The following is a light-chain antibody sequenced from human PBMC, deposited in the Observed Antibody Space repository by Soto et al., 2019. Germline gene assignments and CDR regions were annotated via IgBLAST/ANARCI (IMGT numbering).Light chain of an antibody. CDR1: SSKIGAVYD. V-gene: IGLV1-40*01. CDR2: GNS. Sequence: QSVLTQPPSVSGAPGQSVTISCTWISSKIGAVYDVHWYQQLPGTAPKLLIYGNSNRPSGVPDRFSGSKSGTSASLAITGLQAEDEADYYCQSYDSSLSGSVFGGGTKVTVL. J-gene: IGLJ2*01. CDR3: QSYDSSLSGSV.